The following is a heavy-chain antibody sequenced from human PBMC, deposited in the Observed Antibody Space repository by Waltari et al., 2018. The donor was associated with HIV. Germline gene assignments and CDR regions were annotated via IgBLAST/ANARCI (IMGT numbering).Heavy chain of an antibody. V-gene: IGHV3-48*01. CDR1: GFTFSDYS. D-gene: IGHD2-15*01. CDR3: ARCETVVTPFINKYLGLDV. Sequence: EVQLVESGGKLVQPGGSLRLSCLASGFTFSDYSLNWVRQGPGKVVEWVADSSVTGTTIFSARYVKVRFPVSRDNVENSLYLDMSSLRAEDTGDYYCARCETVVTPFINKYLGLDVWGPGTTVTVSS. J-gene: IGHJ6*02. CDR2: SSVTGTTI.